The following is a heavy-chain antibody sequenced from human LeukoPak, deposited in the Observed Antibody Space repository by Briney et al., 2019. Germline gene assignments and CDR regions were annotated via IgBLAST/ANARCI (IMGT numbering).Heavy chain of an antibody. J-gene: IGHJ6*03. V-gene: IGHV3-48*04. CDR1: GFTFSSYS. D-gene: IGHD5-12*01. CDR3: ASHSGYDWGVYYYYMDV. Sequence: GGSLRLSRAASGFTFSSYSMNWVRQAPGKGLEWVSYISSSSSTIYYADSVKGRFTISRDNAKNSLYLQMNSLRAEDTAVYYCASHSGYDWGVYYYYMDVWGKGTTVTVSS. CDR2: ISSSSSTI.